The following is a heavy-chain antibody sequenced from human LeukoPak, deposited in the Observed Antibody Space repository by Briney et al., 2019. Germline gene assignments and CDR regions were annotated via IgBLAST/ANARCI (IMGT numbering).Heavy chain of an antibody. V-gene: IGHV3-21*01. Sequence: PGGSLRLSCAASGFTFSSYSMNWVRQAPGKRLEWVSSISSSSSYIYYADSVKGRFTISRDNAKNSLYLQMNSLRAEDTAVYYCAIELVAKPYYYDTSGTSHAFDMWGQGTMVTVSS. J-gene: IGHJ3*02. CDR2: ISSSSSYI. CDR1: GFTFSSYS. D-gene: IGHD3-22*01. CDR3: AIELVAKPYYYDTSGTSHAFDM.